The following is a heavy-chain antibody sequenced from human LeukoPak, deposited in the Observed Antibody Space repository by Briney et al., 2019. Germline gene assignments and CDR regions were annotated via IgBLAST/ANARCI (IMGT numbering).Heavy chain of an antibody. CDR3: ARTSVTRDAFDI. Sequence: ASVKVSCKASGYTFTSYDINWVRQAAGQGLEWMGWMNPNSGNTGYAQKFQGRATMTRNTSISTAYMELSSLRSEDTAVYYCARTSVTRDAFDIWGQGTMVTVSS. V-gene: IGHV1-8*01. CDR1: GYTFTSYD. CDR2: MNPNSGNT. J-gene: IGHJ3*02. D-gene: IGHD2-21*02.